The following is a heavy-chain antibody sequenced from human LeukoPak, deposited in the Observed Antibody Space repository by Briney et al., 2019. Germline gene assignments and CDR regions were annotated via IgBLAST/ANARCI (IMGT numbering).Heavy chain of an antibody. J-gene: IGHJ6*03. V-gene: IGHV4-30-4*08. CDR1: GGSISSGDYY. CDR2: IYYSGST. Sequence: SQTLSLTCTVSGGSISSGDYYWSWIRQPPGKGLEWIGYIYYSGSTYYNPSLKSRVTISVDTSKNQFSLKLSSVTAADTAVYYCARVLDDSSGYGAHYYYYYYMDVWAKGPRSPSP. CDR3: ARVLDDSSGYGAHYYYYYYMDV. D-gene: IGHD3-22*01.